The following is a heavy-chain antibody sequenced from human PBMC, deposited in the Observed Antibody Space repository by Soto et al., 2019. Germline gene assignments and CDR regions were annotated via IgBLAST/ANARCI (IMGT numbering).Heavy chain of an antibody. CDR3: TTDEGDANSFYTLDF. Sequence: EVHVVESGGGFVEPGGSLRLSCAVSSFTFSDAWLSWVRQAPGKGLEWVGRIRSKANGETTHYAAAVRGRFTISRDDSRDTLFLQMNSLNIEDTAVYYCTTDEGDANSFYTLDFWGQGILVTVSS. J-gene: IGHJ4*02. V-gene: IGHV3-15*06. CDR2: IRSKANGETT. D-gene: IGHD2-2*02. CDR1: SFTFSDAW.